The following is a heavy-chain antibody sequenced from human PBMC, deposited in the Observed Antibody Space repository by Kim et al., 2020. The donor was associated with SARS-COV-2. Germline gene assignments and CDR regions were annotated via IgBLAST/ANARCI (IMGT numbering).Heavy chain of an antibody. Sequence: GGSLRLPCAASGFTFGDYGMSWVRQAPGKGLEWVSGINRNGDSTGYGDSVRGRLTISRDNAKNSLYLQMNSLRVDDTALYYCVRGYAGGPFDYWGQETLV. D-gene: IGHD3-16*01. CDR3: VRGYAGGPFDY. CDR1: GFTFGDYG. J-gene: IGHJ4*02. V-gene: IGHV3-20*04. CDR2: INRNGDST.